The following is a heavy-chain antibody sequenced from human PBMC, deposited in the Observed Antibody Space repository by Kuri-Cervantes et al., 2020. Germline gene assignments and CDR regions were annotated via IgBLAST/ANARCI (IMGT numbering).Heavy chain of an antibody. V-gene: IGHV1-46*01. J-gene: IGHJ4*02. CDR3: ATDIQPLRFLEWLSPQA. CDR2: INPSGGST. Sequence: GGSLRLSCKASGYTFTSYYMHWVRQAPGQGLEWMGIINPSGGSTSYAQKFQGRVTMTRDTSTSTVYMELSSLRSEDTAVYYCATDIQPLRFLEWLSPQAWGQGTLVTVSS. D-gene: IGHD3-3*01. CDR1: GYTFTSYY.